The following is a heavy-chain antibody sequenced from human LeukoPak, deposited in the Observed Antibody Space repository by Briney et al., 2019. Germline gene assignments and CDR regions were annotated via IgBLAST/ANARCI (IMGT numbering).Heavy chain of an antibody. D-gene: IGHD4-17*01. CDR3: ARVTTVTSHAFDI. CDR2: IYHSGST. Sequence: SETLSLTCTVSGYSISSGYYWGWIRQPPGKGLEWIGSIYHSGSTYYNSSLKSRVTISVDTSKNQFSLKLCSVTAADTAVYYCARVTTVTSHAFDIWGQGTMVTVSS. V-gene: IGHV4-38-2*02. J-gene: IGHJ3*02. CDR1: GYSISSGYY.